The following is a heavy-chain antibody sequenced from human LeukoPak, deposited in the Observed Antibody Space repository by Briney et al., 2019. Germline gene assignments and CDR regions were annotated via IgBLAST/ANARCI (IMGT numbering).Heavy chain of an antibody. Sequence: GGSLRLSCAASGFTFGDYAMSWFRQAPGKGLEWVAFIRSKAYIASTKYAASVKGRFTISRDDSKSIAYLQMNSLKTEDTAVYYCTRGPGYTYGSQYYFDYWGQGTLVTVSS. D-gene: IGHD5-18*01. CDR3: TRGPGYTYGSQYYFDY. J-gene: IGHJ4*02. V-gene: IGHV3-49*03. CDR1: GFTFGDYA. CDR2: IRSKAYIAST.